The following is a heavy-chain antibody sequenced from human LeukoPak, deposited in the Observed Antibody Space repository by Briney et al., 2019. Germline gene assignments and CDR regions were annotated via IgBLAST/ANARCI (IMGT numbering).Heavy chain of an antibody. CDR2: MNPNSGNT. V-gene: IGHV1-8*03. J-gene: IGHJ4*02. CDR3: ARLHSSGWYEDY. Sequence: ASVKVSCKASGYTFTSYDINWVRQAPGQGLEWMGWMNPNSGNTGYAQKFQGRVTITRNTSISTAYMELSSLRSEDTAVYYCARLHSSGWYEDYWGQGTLVTVSS. CDR1: GYTFTSYD. D-gene: IGHD6-19*01.